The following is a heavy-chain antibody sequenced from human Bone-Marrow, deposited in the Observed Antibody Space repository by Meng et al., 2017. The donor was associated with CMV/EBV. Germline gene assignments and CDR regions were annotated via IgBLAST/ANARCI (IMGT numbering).Heavy chain of an antibody. CDR2: ISSSSSTI. D-gene: IGHD3-9*01. CDR3: ARDRGDVLRYFDWLPYPNDY. J-gene: IGHJ4*02. CDR1: GFTFSSYS. Sequence: GGSLRLSCAASGFTFSSYSMNWVRQAPGKGLEWVSYISSSSSTIYYADSVKGRFTISRDNAKNSLYLQMNSLRAEDTAVYYCARDRGDVLRYFDWLPYPNDYWGQGTLVTVSS. V-gene: IGHV3-48*04.